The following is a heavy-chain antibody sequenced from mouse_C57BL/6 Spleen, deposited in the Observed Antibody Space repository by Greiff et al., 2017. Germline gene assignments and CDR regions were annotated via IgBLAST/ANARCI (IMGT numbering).Heavy chain of an antibody. Sequence: QVQLKQSGAELVRPGASVTLSCKASGYTFTDYEMHWVKQTPVHGLEWIGAIDPETGGTAYNQKFKGKAILTADKSSSTAYMELRSLTSEDSAVYYCTRAYYYGSSFPDYWGQGTTLTVSS. D-gene: IGHD1-1*01. J-gene: IGHJ2*01. CDR2: IDPETGGT. CDR1: GYTFTDYE. V-gene: IGHV1-15*01. CDR3: TRAYYYGSSFPDY.